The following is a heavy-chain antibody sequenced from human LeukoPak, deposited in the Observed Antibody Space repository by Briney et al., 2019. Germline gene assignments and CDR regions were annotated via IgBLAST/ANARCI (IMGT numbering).Heavy chain of an antibody. D-gene: IGHD3-22*01. CDR2: IWYDGSNK. V-gene: IGHV3-33*08. CDR3: AREVVGFDY. Sequence: GGSLRLSCTASGFTFRTYAMNWVRQAPGKGLEWVAVIWYDGSNKYYADSVKGRFTISRDNSKNTLYLQMNSLRAEDTAVYYCAREVVGFDYWGQGTLVTVSS. J-gene: IGHJ4*02. CDR1: GFTFRTYA.